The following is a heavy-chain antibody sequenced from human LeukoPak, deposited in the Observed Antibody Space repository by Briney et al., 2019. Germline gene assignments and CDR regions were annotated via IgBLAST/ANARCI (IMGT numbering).Heavy chain of an antibody. CDR3: ARSRDFYCGGDCYPAFDI. V-gene: IGHV5-51*01. CDR1: GYSFTSYW. Sequence: GESLKISCKGSGYSFTSYWIGWVRQMPGKGLEWMGIIYPGDSDTRYSPSFQGQVTISADKSISTAYLQWSSLKASDTAMYYCARSRDFYCGGDCYPAFDIWGQGTMVTVSS. CDR2: IYPGDSDT. J-gene: IGHJ3*02. D-gene: IGHD2-21*02.